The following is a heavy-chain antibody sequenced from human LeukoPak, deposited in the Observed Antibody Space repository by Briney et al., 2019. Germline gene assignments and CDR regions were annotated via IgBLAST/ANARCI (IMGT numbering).Heavy chain of an antibody. V-gene: IGHV3-23*01. CDR2: VSGSGGNT. J-gene: IGHJ4*02. Sequence: ETLSLTCTVSGGSISSSSYYWGWIRQPPGKGLEWVSGVSGSGGNTYYADSVKGRFTISRDSSKNTLYLQMNSLRTEDTALYYCANVVDTAMEYYFDYWGQGTLVTVSS. CDR1: GGSISSSSYY. D-gene: IGHD5-18*01. CDR3: ANVVDTAMEYYFDY.